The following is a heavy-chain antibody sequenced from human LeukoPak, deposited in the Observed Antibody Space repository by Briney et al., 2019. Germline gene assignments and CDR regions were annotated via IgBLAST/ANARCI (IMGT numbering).Heavy chain of an antibody. V-gene: IGHV3-21*01. D-gene: IGHD3-22*01. CDR3: ARDSYYYDSSGYYLSAFDI. J-gene: IGHJ3*02. CDR2: ISSSSSYI. CDR1: GFTFSSYS. Sequence: NPGGSLRLSCAASGFTFSSYSMNWVRQAPGKGLEWVSSISSSSSYIYYADSVKGRFTISRDNAKNSLYLQMNSLRAEDTAVYYCARDSYYYDSSGYYLSAFDIWGQGTMVTVSS.